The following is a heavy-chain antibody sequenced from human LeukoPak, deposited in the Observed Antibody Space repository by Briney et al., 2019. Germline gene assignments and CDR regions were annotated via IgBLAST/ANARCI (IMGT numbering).Heavy chain of an antibody. Sequence: GGSLRLSCAASGFTFSSYGMHWVRQAPGKGLEWVAVIWYDGSNKYYADSVKGRFTISRDNSKNTLYLQINSLRAEDTAVYYCAKGPVGAHPAWGQGTPVTVSS. J-gene: IGHJ5*02. CDR1: GFTFSSYG. CDR2: IWYDGSNK. D-gene: IGHD1-26*01. CDR3: AKGPVGAHPA. V-gene: IGHV3-33*06.